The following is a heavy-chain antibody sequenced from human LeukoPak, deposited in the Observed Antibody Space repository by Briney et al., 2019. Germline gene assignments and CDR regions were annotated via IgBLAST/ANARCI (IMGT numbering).Heavy chain of an antibody. Sequence: GGSLRLSCAASGFTFSSYAMSWVRQAPGKGLEWVSAISGSGGSTYYADSVKGRFTISRDNSKNTLYLQMNSLRAEDTAVYYCAKDQSGDSSGYFSYYYYYGMDVWGQGTTVTVSS. CDR2: ISGSGGST. CDR3: AKDQSGDSSGYFSYYYYYGMDV. CDR1: GFTFSSYA. J-gene: IGHJ6*02. D-gene: IGHD3-22*01. V-gene: IGHV3-23*01.